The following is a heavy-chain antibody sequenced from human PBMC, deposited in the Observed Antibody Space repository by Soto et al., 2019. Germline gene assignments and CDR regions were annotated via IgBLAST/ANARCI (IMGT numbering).Heavy chain of an antibody. Sequence: SLRLSCAASGFTFDDYAMHWVRQAPGKGLEWVSGISWNSGSIGYADSVKGRFTISRDNAKNSLYLQMNSLRAEDTALYYCAKDTRMTTGYYYYMDVWGKGTTVTVSS. CDR3: AKDTRMTTGYYYYMDV. V-gene: IGHV3-9*01. J-gene: IGHJ6*03. CDR2: ISWNSGSI. D-gene: IGHD4-17*01. CDR1: GFTFDDYA.